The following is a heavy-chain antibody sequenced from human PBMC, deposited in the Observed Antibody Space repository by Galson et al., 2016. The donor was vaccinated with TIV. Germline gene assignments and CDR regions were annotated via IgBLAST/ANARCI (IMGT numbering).Heavy chain of an antibody. J-gene: IGHJ4*02. CDR3: AHRRPLTYSFDC. V-gene: IGHV2-5*02. CDR1: GFPLSSNGVG. CDR2: IYWDDEK. Sequence: PALVKPTQTVTLTCTFSGFPLSSNGVGVGWIRQPPGKALEWLALIYWDDEKRYNPSLESRLSIIKDTSKNKVVLTMTNVDPVDTATYYCAHRRPLTYSFDCWGQGALVTVSS.